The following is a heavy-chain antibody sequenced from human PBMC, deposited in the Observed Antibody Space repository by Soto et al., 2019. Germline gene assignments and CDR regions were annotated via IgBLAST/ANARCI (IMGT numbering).Heavy chain of an antibody. D-gene: IGHD1-26*01. CDR3: ARGGRKWAYYFDF. Sequence: EVHLVESGGGLVQPGRSLRLSCAASGFTFSSYSLHWVRQAPGKGLEWVSYITGSGTTVYYADSVRGRFTISRDNAKNCLYLKMNDLRDDDTAVYYFARGGRKWAYYFDFWGQGTVVTVSS. V-gene: IGHV3-48*02. CDR2: ITGSGTTV. J-gene: IGHJ4*02. CDR1: GFTFSSYS.